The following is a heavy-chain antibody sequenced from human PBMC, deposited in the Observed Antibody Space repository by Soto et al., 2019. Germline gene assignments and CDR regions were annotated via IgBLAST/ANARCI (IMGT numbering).Heavy chain of an antibody. V-gene: IGHV1-8*01. J-gene: IGHJ6*02. CDR1: GYTFTSYD. CDR3: ARGLVLRYFDWSTYYYGMDV. D-gene: IGHD3-9*01. CDR2: MNPNSGNT. Sequence: ASVKVSCKASGYTFTSYDINWVRQATGQGLEWMGWMNPNSGNTGYAQKFQGRVTMTRNTSISTAYMELSSLRSEDTAVYYCARGLVLRYFDWSTYYYGMDVWGQGTTVTVS.